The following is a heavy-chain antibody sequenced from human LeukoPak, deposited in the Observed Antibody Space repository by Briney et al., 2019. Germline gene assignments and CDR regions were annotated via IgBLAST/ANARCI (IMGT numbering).Heavy chain of an antibody. CDR2: IRSKANSYAT. CDR1: GVTFSGSA. Sequence: GGSLKLSCAASGVTFSGSAMHWVRQAPGKGLEWVGRIRSKANSYATAYAASVKGRFTISRDDSKNTAYLQMNSLKTEDTAVYYCTRQPGGQIAVAGLWGQGTLVTVSS. CDR3: TRQPGGQIAVAGL. V-gene: IGHV3-73*01. J-gene: IGHJ4*02. D-gene: IGHD6-19*01.